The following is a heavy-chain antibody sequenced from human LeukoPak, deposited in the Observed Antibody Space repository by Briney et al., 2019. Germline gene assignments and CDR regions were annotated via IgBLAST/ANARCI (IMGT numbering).Heavy chain of an antibody. V-gene: IGHV4-39*01. D-gene: IGHD2-2*01. Sequence: SETLSLTCTVSGGSISSSSYYWGWIRQPPGKGLEWIGSIYYSGSTYYNPSLKSRVTISVDTSKNQFSLKLSSVTAADTAVYYCASLGGYQGGNFDYWGQGTLVTVSS. J-gene: IGHJ4*02. CDR1: GGSISSSSYY. CDR2: IYYSGST. CDR3: ASLGGYQGGNFDY.